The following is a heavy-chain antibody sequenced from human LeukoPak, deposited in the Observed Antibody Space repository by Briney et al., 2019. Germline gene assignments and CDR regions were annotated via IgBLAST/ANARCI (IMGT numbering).Heavy chain of an antibody. CDR2: IGIAGDT. CDR1: GFTFSSYD. J-gene: IGHJ4*02. D-gene: IGHD4-17*01. V-gene: IGHV3-13*04. Sequence: PGGSLRLSCAASGFTFSSYDMHWVRQVTGKGLEWVSGIGIAGDTHYPGSVKGRFTISRENARNSLYLQMDSLRAGDTAVYYYARGHRGSTVTPFDQWGQGTLVTVSS. CDR3: ARGHRGSTVTPFDQ.